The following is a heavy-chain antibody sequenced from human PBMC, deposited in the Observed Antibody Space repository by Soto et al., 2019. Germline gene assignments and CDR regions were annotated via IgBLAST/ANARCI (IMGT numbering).Heavy chain of an antibody. D-gene: IGHD1-1*01. CDR2: IYATGTT. J-gene: IGHJ5*02. V-gene: IGHV4-4*07. Sequence: PSETLSLTCTVSGASISGFYWSWIRKSAGKGLEWIGRIYATGTTDYNPSLKSRVMMSVDTSKKQFSLKLRSVTAADTAVYYCVRDGTKTLRDWFDPWGQGSSVTDSP. CDR1: GASISGFY. CDR3: VRDGTKTLRDWFDP.